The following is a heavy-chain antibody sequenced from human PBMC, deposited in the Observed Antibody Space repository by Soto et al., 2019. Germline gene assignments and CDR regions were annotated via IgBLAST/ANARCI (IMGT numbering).Heavy chain of an antibody. CDR1: GGSISSYY. CDR2: IYYSGST. D-gene: IGHD3-10*01. V-gene: IGHV4-59*01. J-gene: IGHJ3*02. CDR3: AREKPDVYGSGSYYDAFDI. Sequence: SETLSLTCTVSGGSISSYYWSWIRQPPGKGLEWIGYIYYSGSTNYNPSLKSRVTISVDTSKNQFSLKLSSVTAADTAVYYCAREKPDVYGSGSYYDAFDIWGQGTMVTVSS.